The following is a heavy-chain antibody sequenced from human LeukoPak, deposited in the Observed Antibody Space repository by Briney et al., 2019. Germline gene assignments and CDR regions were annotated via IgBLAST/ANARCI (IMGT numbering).Heavy chain of an antibody. J-gene: IGHJ3*02. CDR1: GFTFSSYG. CDR2: ISYDGSNK. Sequence: PGRSLRLSCAASGFTFSSYGMHWVRQAPGKGLEWVAVISYDGSNKYYADSMKGRFTISRDNSKNTLYLQMNSLRAEDTAVYYCARDGRAVAGNGGVDAFDIWGQGTMVTVSS. D-gene: IGHD6-19*01. CDR3: ARDGRAVAGNGGVDAFDI. V-gene: IGHV3-30*03.